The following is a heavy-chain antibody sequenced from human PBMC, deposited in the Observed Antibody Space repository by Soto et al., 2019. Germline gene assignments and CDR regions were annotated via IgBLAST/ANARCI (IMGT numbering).Heavy chain of an antibody. Sequence: SETLSLTCTVSGGSISSSSYYWGWIRQPPGKGLEWIGSIYYSGSTYYNPSLKSRVTISVDTSKNQFSLKLSSVTAADTAVYYCARLGWRNPVPLDYWGQGTLVTVSS. V-gene: IGHV4-39*01. CDR2: IYYSGST. CDR3: ARLGWRNPVPLDY. CDR1: GGSISSSSYY. J-gene: IGHJ4*02. D-gene: IGHD3-3*01.